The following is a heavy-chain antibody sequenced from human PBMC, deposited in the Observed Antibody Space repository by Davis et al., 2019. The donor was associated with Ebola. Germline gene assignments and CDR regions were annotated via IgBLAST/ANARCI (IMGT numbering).Heavy chain of an antibody. CDR2: IIPIFGTA. J-gene: IGHJ6*02. D-gene: IGHD4-11*01. CDR1: GGTFSSYA. CDR3: ARVIGVTTAHYYYYYGMDV. V-gene: IGHV1-69*13. Sequence: AASVKVSCKASGGTFSSYAISWVRQAPGQGLEWMGGIIPIFGTANYAQKFQGRVTITADESTSTAYMELSSLRSEDTAVYYCARVIGVTTAHYYYYYGMDVWGQGTTVTVSS.